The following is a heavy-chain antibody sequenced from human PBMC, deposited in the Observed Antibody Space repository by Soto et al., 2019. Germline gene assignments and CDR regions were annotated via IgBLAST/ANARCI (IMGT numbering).Heavy chain of an antibody. D-gene: IGHD2-15*01. CDR1: GFTFSTYV. V-gene: IGHV3-30-3*01. CDR3: ARDRSVVVVPATPDY. CDR2: VSYDGSNT. Sequence: QVQLVESGGGVVQPGRSLRLSCAASGFTFSTYVMHWVRQAPGKGLEWVARVSYDGSNTYYADSVKGRFTISRDNSKNMLYLQMNSLRVEDTAVYYCARDRSVVVVPATPDYWGQGTLVTVSS. J-gene: IGHJ4*02.